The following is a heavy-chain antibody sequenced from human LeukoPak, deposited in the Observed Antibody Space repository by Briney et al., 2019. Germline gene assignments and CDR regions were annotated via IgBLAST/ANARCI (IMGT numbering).Heavy chain of an antibody. Sequence: ASVTVSCKASGYTFTSYYMHWVRQAPGQGLEWMGIINPSGGSTSYAQKFQGRVTMTRDTSTSTVYMELSSLRSEDTAVYYCARDHYYDSSGYYNWFDPWGQGTLVTVSS. CDR2: INPSGGST. CDR1: GYTFTSYY. J-gene: IGHJ5*02. D-gene: IGHD3-22*01. V-gene: IGHV1-46*01. CDR3: ARDHYYDSSGYYNWFDP.